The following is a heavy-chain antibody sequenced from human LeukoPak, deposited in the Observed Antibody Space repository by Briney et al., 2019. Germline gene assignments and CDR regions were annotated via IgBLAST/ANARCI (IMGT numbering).Heavy chain of an antibody. D-gene: IGHD3-9*01. J-gene: IGHJ4*02. CDR1: GYTFTTYA. V-gene: IGHV7-4-1*02. Sequence: GASVKVSCKASGYTFTTYALTWVRQAPGQGLEWMGWINTHTGRPSYAQDFTGRFVFSLDSSVSTAYLQISRLQTGDTAVYYCARLDSHLFTGPGFWGQGTLLPVSS. CDR3: ARLDSHLFTGPGF. CDR2: INTHTGRP.